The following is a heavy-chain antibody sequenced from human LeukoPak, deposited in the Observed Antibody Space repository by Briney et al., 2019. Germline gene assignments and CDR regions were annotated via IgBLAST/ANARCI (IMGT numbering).Heavy chain of an antibody. D-gene: IGHD5-12*01. Sequence: VRSLRLSCAASGFTFSTVWMRWVRQAPGQGLGWVSRINSDGSSTSYAHSAKGRFTIHRHNAKNPLYLQMNSLRAEGAVVYYCPRDVPWIDYWGEGTLVTVSS. CDR1: GFTFSTVW. J-gene: IGHJ4*02. V-gene: IGHV3-74*01. CDR3: PRDVPWIDY. CDR2: INSDGSST.